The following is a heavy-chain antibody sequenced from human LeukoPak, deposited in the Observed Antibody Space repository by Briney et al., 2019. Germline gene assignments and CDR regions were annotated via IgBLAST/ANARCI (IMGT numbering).Heavy chain of an antibody. CDR2: INPNSGGT. Sequence: ASVKVSCKASGYTFTSYYMHWVRQAPGQGLEWMGRINPNSGGTNYAQKFQGRVTMTRDTSISTAYMELRSLRSDDTAVYYCARRIAAAATDYWGQGTLVTVSS. CDR3: ARRIAAAATDY. V-gene: IGHV1-2*06. CDR1: GYTFTSYY. D-gene: IGHD6-13*01. J-gene: IGHJ4*02.